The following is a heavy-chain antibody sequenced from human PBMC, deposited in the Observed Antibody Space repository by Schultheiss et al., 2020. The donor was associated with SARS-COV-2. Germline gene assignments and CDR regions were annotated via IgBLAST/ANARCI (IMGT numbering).Heavy chain of an antibody. J-gene: IGHJ4*02. CDR2: IYYSGTT. D-gene: IGHD1-14*01. CDR1: GGSFSGYY. V-gene: IGHV4-59*12. Sequence: SQTLSLTCAVYGGSFSGYYWSWIRQPPGKGLEWIGYIYYSGTTNYNPSLKSRVTISVDTSKNQFSLTLTSVTAADTAVYYCAREGSRSYHGLDYWGQGTLVTVSS. CDR3: AREGSRSYHGLDY.